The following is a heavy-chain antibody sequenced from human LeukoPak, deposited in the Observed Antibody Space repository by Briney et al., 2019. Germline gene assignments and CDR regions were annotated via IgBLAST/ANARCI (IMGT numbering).Heavy chain of an antibody. Sequence: GGSLRLSCAASGFIFDDYGMAWVRQAPGKGLEWVSGINWNGASTGYADSVKGRFTISRDNAKNSLYLQMNSLRAEDTAVYYCARQVGGTDFWSGYAYWYFDLWGRGTLVTVSS. V-gene: IGHV3-20*04. CDR1: GFIFDDYG. CDR2: INWNGAST. CDR3: ARQVGGTDFWSGYAYWYFDL. J-gene: IGHJ2*01. D-gene: IGHD3-3*01.